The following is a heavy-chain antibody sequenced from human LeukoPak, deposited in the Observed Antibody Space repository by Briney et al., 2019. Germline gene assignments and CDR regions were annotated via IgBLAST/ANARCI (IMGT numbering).Heavy chain of an antibody. CDR3: ATTAWGAFDI. D-gene: IGHD1-26*01. Sequence: SETLSLTCAVSGGSISSGGYSWSWIRQPPGQGLEWIGYIYHSGSTYYNPSLKSRVTISVDRSKNQFSLKLSSVTAADTAVYYCATTAWGAFDIWGQGTMVTVSS. V-gene: IGHV4-30-2*01. CDR1: GGSISSGGYS. J-gene: IGHJ3*02. CDR2: IYHSGST.